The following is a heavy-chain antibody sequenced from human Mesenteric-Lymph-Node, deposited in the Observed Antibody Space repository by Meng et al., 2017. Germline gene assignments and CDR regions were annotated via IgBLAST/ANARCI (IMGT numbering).Heavy chain of an antibody. Sequence: GGSLRLSCAASGFTFSSYGMHWVRQAPGKGLEWVAVIWYDGSNKYYADSVKGRFTISRDNSKNALYLQMNSLRAEDTAVYYCARDGQVRGVIIGAFDIWGQGTMVTVSS. D-gene: IGHD3-10*01. CDR1: GFTFSSYG. J-gene: IGHJ3*02. CDR3: ARDGQVRGVIIGAFDI. V-gene: IGHV3-33*01. CDR2: IWYDGSNK.